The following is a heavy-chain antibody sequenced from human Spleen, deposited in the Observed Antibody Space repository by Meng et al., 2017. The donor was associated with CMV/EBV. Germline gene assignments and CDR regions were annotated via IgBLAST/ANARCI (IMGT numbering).Heavy chain of an antibody. D-gene: IGHD4/OR15-4a*01. J-gene: IGHJ4*02. CDR3: ATPMVGTRVFDY. V-gene: IGHV4-34*01. Sequence: SETLSLTCAVYGVSFSDYYWSWIRQPPGKGLEWIGEINHSGNTKCNPSLESRVTISVDTSKNQFSLKMTSVTAADTAIYYCATPMVGTRVFDYWAQGTPVTVSS. CDR2: INHSGNT. CDR1: GVSFSDYY.